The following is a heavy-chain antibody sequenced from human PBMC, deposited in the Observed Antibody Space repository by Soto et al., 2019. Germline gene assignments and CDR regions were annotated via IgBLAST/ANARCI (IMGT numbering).Heavy chain of an antibody. V-gene: IGHV4-30-4*01. D-gene: IGHD3-16*01. CDR2: ISYSGGT. CDR3: ARGGGLLWLPAFDT. CDR1: GDSITSSEYY. J-gene: IGHJ5*02. Sequence: QVQLQESGPGLVKPSETLSLSCTVSGDSITSSEYYWSWIRQSPGKGLEWIGYISYSGGTYYNPSLGVRISMSVDTSKNQFSLMLNSVTAADTAVYYCARGGGLLWLPAFDTWGQGTPVTVSS.